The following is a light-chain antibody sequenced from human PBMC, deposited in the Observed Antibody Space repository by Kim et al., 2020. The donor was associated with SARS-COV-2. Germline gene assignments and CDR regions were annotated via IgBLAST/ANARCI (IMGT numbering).Light chain of an antibody. J-gene: IGKJ1*01. Sequence: SASVGDRVTITCRSSQSVSHYLAWYQHKPGKAPKRLVYDASSLEGGVPSRFSGSGSGTELTLTITSLQPDDFATYYCHQYGSSPWSFGQGTKVEI. CDR3: HQYGSSPWS. CDR2: DAS. V-gene: IGKV1-5*01. CDR1: QSVSHY.